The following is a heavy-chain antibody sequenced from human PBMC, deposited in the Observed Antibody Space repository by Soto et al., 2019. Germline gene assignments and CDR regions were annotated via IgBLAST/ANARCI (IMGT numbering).Heavy chain of an antibody. V-gene: IGHV3-21*01. J-gene: IGHJ6*02. D-gene: IGHD2-21*01. CDR1: GFTFSSYS. CDR3: ARVHRGYYYYGMDV. CDR2: ISSSSSYI. Sequence: SGFTFSSYSMNWVRQAPGKGLEWVSSISSSSSYIYYADSVKGRFTISRDNAKNSLYLQMNSLRAEDTAVYYCARVHRGYYYYGMDVWGQGTTVTVSS.